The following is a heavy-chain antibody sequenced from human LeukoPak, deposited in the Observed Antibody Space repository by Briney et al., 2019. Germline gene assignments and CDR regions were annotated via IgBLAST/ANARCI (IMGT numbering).Heavy chain of an antibody. J-gene: IGHJ4*02. CDR1: GITFSSYS. CDR2: ISSSGSTK. V-gene: IGHV3-48*01. CDR3: ARGGLSIMGY. Sequence: GGSLRLSCGASGITFSSYSMNWVRQAPGKGLEWVSYISSSGSTKYYADSVKGRFTISRDNARNSLYLQMNSLRAEDTAVYFCARGGLSIMGYWGQGTLVAVSS. D-gene: IGHD2/OR15-2a*01.